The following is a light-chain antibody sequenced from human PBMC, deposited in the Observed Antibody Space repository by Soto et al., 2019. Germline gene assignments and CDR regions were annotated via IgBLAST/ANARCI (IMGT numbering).Light chain of an antibody. J-gene: IGKJ4*01. CDR2: KVS. Sequence: DVVMTQSPLSLPVTLGQPASISCRSSQSLVYSDGNTYLNWFQQRPGQSPRRLIYKVSNRDSGVPDRVSGSGSGADFTLKISRVEAEDVGVYDCMQGTHWPLTFGGGTKVESK. CDR1: QSLVYSDGNTY. V-gene: IGKV2-30*01. CDR3: MQGTHWPLT.